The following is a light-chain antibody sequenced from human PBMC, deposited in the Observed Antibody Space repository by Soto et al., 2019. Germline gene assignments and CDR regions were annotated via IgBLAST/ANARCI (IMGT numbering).Light chain of an antibody. V-gene: IGKV1-39*01. CDR2: AAS. Sequence: DIQMTQSPSSLSASVGDRVTITCRASQRVSTYLNWYQQKPEKAPKLLIYAASSLQSGVPSRFSGSGSGTDFTLTISSLQPEDFATYFCQQTYRPSYTFAQGTRLEIK. CDR3: QQTYRPSYT. CDR1: QRVSTY. J-gene: IGKJ2*01.